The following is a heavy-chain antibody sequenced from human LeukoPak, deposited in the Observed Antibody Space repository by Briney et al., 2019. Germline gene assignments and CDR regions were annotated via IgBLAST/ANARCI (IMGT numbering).Heavy chain of an antibody. Sequence: ASVKVSCRASGYPFTSYGIHWVRQAPGQGLEWMGIINPSGGSTSYAQKFQGRVTMTRDMSTSTAYMELSSLRSEDTAVYYCARGPPRGGYDSERYPDFDYWGQGTLVTVSS. CDR3: ARGPPRGGYDSERYPDFDY. CDR1: GYPFTSYG. J-gene: IGHJ4*02. CDR2: INPSGGST. V-gene: IGHV1-46*01. D-gene: IGHD5-12*01.